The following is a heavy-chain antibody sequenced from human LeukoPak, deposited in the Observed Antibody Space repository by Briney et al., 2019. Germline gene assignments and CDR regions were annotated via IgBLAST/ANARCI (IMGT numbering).Heavy chain of an antibody. CDR1: GVSISSHY. D-gene: IGHD5-18*01. V-gene: IGHV4-59*11. Sequence: NPSETLSLTCTVSGVSISSHYWSWMRQPPGQGLEWCGYIYYSGSTNYNPSLKSRVTISVDTSKNQFSLKLSSVTAADTAVYYCARADTAMATDNWFDPWGQGTLVTVSS. CDR3: ARADTAMATDNWFDP. CDR2: IYYSGST. J-gene: IGHJ5*02.